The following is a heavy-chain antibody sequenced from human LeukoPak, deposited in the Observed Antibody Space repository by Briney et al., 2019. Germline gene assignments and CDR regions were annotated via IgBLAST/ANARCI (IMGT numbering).Heavy chain of an antibody. CDR2: XXPNSGNT. D-gene: IGHD6-19*01. CDR1: GYTFTSYD. J-gene: IGHJ3*02. V-gene: IGHV1-8*01. Sequence: ASVKVSRKASGYTFTSYDINWVRQATGQGLEXXXXXXPNSGNTGYAQKFQGRVTMTRNTSISTAYMELSSLRSEDTAVYYCARVLAGSGWYDVFDIWAQGTMVTVSS. CDR3: ARVLAGSGWYDVFDI.